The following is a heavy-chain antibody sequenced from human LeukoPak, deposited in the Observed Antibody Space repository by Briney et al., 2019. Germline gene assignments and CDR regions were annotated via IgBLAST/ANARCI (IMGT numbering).Heavy chain of an antibody. CDR2: IIPIFGTA. V-gene: IGHV1-69*13. CDR1: GGTFSSYA. Sequence: SVKVSCKASGGTFSSYAISWVRQAPGQGLEWMGGIIPIFGTANYAQKFQGRVTITADESTSTAYMELSSLRSDDTAVYYCARLPRYDFWSGYPFGYWGQGTLVTVSS. D-gene: IGHD3-3*01. J-gene: IGHJ4*02. CDR3: ARLPRYDFWSGYPFGY.